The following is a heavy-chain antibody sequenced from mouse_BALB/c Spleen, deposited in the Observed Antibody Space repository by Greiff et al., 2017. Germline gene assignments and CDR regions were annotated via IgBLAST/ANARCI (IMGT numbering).Heavy chain of an antibody. D-gene: IGHD1-2*01. Sequence: VQLQQSGAELVKPGASVKLSCTASGFNIKDTYMHWVKQRPEQGLEWIGRIDPANGNTKYDPKFQGKATITADTSSNTAYLQLSSLTSEDTAVYYCASLLGDAMDYWGQGTSVTVSS. CDR1: GFNIKDTY. CDR2: IDPANGNT. CDR3: ASLLGDAMDY. J-gene: IGHJ4*01. V-gene: IGHV14-3*02.